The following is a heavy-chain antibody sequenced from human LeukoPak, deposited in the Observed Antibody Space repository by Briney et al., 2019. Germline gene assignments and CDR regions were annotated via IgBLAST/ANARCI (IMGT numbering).Heavy chain of an antibody. D-gene: IGHD6-13*01. J-gene: IGHJ5*02. V-gene: IGHV1-2*02. CDR3: ARDFLSYSSSSNWFDP. Sequence: GASVKVSCKASGYTFTGYYMHWVRQAPGQGLEWMGWINPNSGGTNYAQKFQGRVTMTRDTSITTAYMELSRLRSDDTALYSCARDFLSYSSSSNWFDPWGQGTLVTVSS. CDR1: GYTFTGYY. CDR2: INPNSGGT.